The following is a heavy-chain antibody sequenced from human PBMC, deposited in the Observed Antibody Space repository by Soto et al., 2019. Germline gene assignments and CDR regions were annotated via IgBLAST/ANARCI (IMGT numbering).Heavy chain of an antibody. V-gene: IGHV3-33*01. D-gene: IGHD6-6*01. CDR1: GFTFSSYG. Sequence: GGSLRLSCAASGFTFSSYGMHWVRQAPGKGLEWVAVIWYDGSNKYYADSVKGRLTISRDNSKNTLYLQMNSLRAEDTAVYYCARGGYSSSSAYAYYYYMDVWGKGTTVTVSS. CDR3: ARGGYSSSSAYAYYYYMDV. J-gene: IGHJ6*03. CDR2: IWYDGSNK.